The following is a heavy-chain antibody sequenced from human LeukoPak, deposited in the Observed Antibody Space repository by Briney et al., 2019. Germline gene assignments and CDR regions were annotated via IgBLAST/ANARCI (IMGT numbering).Heavy chain of an antibody. V-gene: IGHV1-2*02. CDR2: INPNSGGT. CDR3: AREDIVATLTFDY. Sequence: GASVKVSCKASGYTFTGYYMHWVRQAPGQGLEWMGWINPNSGGTNYAQKFQGRVTMTRDTSISTAYMELSRLRSDDTAVYYCAREDIVATLTFDYWGRGTLVTVSS. D-gene: IGHD5-12*01. CDR1: GYTFTGYY. J-gene: IGHJ4*02.